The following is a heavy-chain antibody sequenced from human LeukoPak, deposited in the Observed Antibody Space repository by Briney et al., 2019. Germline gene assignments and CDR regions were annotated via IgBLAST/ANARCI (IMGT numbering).Heavy chain of an antibody. V-gene: IGHV4-39*01. CDR2: IYYSGST. CDR3: ARGRGYCSGGSCYFDAFDI. J-gene: IGHJ3*02. Sequence: SETLSLTCTVSGGSISSSSYYWGWIRQPPGKGLEWIGSIYYSGSTYYNPSLKSRVTMSVDTSKNQLSLKLSSVTAADTAVYYCARGRGYCSGGSCYFDAFDIWGQGTMVTVSS. CDR1: GGSISSSSYY. D-gene: IGHD2-15*01.